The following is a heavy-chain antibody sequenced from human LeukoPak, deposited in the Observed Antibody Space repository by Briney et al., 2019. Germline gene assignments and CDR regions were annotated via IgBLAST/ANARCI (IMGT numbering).Heavy chain of an antibody. CDR3: ARVIVATGIDYFDY. J-gene: IGHJ4*02. D-gene: IGHD6-13*01. Sequence: GGSLRLSCAASGFTVSSNYMSWVRQAPGKGLEWVSIIYSAGSAYYADSVKGRFTISRDSSKNTLYLQMNSLRAEDTALYYCARVIVATGIDYFDYWGQGTLVTVSS. V-gene: IGHV3-53*01. CDR1: GFTVSSNY. CDR2: IYSAGSA.